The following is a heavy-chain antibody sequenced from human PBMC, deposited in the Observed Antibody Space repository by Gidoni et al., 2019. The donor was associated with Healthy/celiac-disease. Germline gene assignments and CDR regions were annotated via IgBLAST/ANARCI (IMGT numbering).Heavy chain of an antibody. Sequence: QVQLVESGGGVVQPGRSLRLSCAASGFTFSSYAMHWVRQAPGKGLEWVAVISYDGSNKYYADSVKGRFTISRDNSKNTLYLQMNSLRAEDTAVYYCARVDLSSWYVPMVWGQGTLVTVSS. V-gene: IGHV3-30-3*01. CDR2: ISYDGSNK. J-gene: IGHJ4*02. CDR3: ARVDLSSWYVPMV. CDR1: GFTFSSYA. D-gene: IGHD6-13*01.